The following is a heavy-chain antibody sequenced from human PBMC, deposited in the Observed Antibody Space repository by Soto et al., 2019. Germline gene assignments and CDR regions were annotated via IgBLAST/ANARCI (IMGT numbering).Heavy chain of an antibody. CDR1: GYTFTGYY. V-gene: IGHV1-2*02. CDR3: ARAQITIFGVVIGSYGMDV. D-gene: IGHD3-3*01. CDR2: INPNSGGT. J-gene: IGHJ6*02. Sequence: VQLVESGAEVKKPGASVKVSCKASGYTFTGYYMHWVRQAPGQGLEWMGWINPNSGGTNYAQKFQGRVTMTRDTSISTAYMELSRLRSDDTAVYYCARAQITIFGVVIGSYGMDVWGQGTTVTVSS.